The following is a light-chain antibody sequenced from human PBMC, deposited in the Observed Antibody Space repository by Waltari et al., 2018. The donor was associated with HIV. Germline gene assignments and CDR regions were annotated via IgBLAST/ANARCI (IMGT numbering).Light chain of an antibody. CDR1: QSISSW. CDR2: KAA. CDR3: QQYKRYSIT. V-gene: IGKV1-5*03. Sequence: DIQMTQSPSTLSASVGDRVTITFRASQSISSWLARYQQKTGKAPKPLSYKAASLESGGASTFSGSGSATEFTLTISSLQPEDFATYYCQQYKRYSITLGQGTRLEIK. J-gene: IGKJ5*01.